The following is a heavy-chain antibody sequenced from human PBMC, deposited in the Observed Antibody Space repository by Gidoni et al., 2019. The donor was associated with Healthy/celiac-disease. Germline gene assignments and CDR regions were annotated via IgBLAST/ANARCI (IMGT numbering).Heavy chain of an antibody. CDR3: ARDRYTSSSEDWAFDI. D-gene: IGHD6-6*01. Sequence: QVQLVQSGAEVKKPGSSVQVSCKASGGTFSSYVISWVRKAPGQGLEWMGGILPIFGTANYAQKFQGRVTINADESTSTAYMELSSLRSEDTAVYYCARDRYTSSSEDWAFDIWGQGTMVTVSS. V-gene: IGHV1-69*01. CDR2: ILPIFGTA. CDR1: GGTFSSYV. J-gene: IGHJ3*02.